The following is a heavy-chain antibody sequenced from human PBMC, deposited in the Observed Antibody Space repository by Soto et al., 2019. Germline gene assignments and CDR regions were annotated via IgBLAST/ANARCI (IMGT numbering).Heavy chain of an antibody. CDR3: ARARAETYPPYYDFWSGYSYYFDY. D-gene: IGHD3-3*01. CDR1: GGTFSSYA. CDR2: IIPIFGTA. Sequence: VSCKASGGTFSSYAISWVRQAPGQGLEWMGGIIPIFGTANYAQKFQGRVTITADKSTSTAYMELSSLRSEDTAVYYCARARAETYPPYYDFWSGYSYYFDYWGQGTLVTVSS. V-gene: IGHV1-69*06. J-gene: IGHJ4*02.